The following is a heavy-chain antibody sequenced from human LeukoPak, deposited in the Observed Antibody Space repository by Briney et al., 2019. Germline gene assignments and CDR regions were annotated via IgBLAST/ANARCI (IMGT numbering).Heavy chain of an antibody. D-gene: IGHD3-16*01. V-gene: IGHV1-2*02. CDR2: INPNSGGT. J-gene: IGHJ3*02. CDR3: ARVLIHDYVWGRSDSDAFDI. CDR1: GYTFTGYY. Sequence: GASVKVSCKASGYTFTGYYMHWVRQAPGQGLEWMGWINPNSGGTNYAQKFQGRVTMTRDTSISTAYMELSRLRSDDTAVYYCARVLIHDYVWGRSDSDAFDIWGQGTMVTVSS.